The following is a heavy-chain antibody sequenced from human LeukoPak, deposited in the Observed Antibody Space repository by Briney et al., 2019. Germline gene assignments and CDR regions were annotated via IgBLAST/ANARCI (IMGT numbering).Heavy chain of an antibody. V-gene: IGHV3-30-3*01. CDR2: ISYDGSNK. CDR3: ASSDDYGGNRFDY. D-gene: IGHD4-23*01. CDR1: GFTFSSYA. Sequence: PGRSLILSCAASGFTFSSYAMHRVRQAPGKGLEWVAVISYDGSNKYYADSVKGRCTISRDNSKNTLYLQMNSLRAEDTAVYYCASSDDYGGNRFDYWGQGTLVTVST. J-gene: IGHJ4*02.